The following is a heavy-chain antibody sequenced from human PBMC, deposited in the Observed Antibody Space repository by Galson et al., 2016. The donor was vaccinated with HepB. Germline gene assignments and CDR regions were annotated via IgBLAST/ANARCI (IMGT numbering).Heavy chain of an antibody. CDR1: EFTFSTYG. V-gene: IGHV3-33*01. J-gene: IGHJ4*02. CDR3: ARVEGLGSNWYRAPHFDS. CDR2: IWYDGSYK. Sequence: SLRLSCAASEFTFSTYGMHWVRQAPGKGLEWVSVIWYDGSYKHYGDSVKGRFTISRDNSKNTLFLQMNSLRIEDTAVYYCARVEGLGSNWYRAPHFDSWGQGTLVTVSS. D-gene: IGHD6-13*01.